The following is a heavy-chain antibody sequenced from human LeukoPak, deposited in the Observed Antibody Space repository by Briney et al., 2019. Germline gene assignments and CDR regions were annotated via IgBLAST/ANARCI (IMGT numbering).Heavy chain of an antibody. CDR1: GFTVSTNY. V-gene: IGHV3-53*01. D-gene: IGHD4-11*01. CDR2: IYRAGST. J-gene: IGHJ5*02. CDR3: ARGPYSNSWFDP. Sequence: PGGSLRLSCAASGFTVSTNYMSWVRQAPGKGLEWVSVIYRAGSTYYADSVRGRFTISRDNSKNSLYLQMNSLRDEDTAVYYCARGPYSNSWFDPWGQGTLVTVSS.